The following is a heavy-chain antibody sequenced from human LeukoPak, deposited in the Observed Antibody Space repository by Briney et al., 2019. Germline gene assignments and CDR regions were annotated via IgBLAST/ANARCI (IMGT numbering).Heavy chain of an antibody. CDR1: GFTFSSYA. CDR2: ISYDGSNK. J-gene: IGHJ3*02. D-gene: IGHD6-19*01. V-gene: IGHV3-30-3*01. CDR3: ARALAVEGHAFDI. Sequence: GGSLRLSCAASGFTFSSYAMHWVRQAPGKGLEWVAVISYDGSNKYYADSVKGRFTISRDNSKNTLYLQVNSLRAEDTAVYYCARALAVEGHAFDIWGQGTMVTVSS.